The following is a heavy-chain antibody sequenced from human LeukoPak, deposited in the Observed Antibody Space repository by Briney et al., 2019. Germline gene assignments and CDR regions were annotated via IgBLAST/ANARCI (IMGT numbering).Heavy chain of an antibody. CDR2: MNPNSGNT. J-gene: IGHJ4*02. V-gene: IGHV1-8*01. Sequence: HGASVKVSCKASGYSFTTYDINWVRQATGQGLEWMGWMNPNSGNTGYAQRFQGRVTMTRDTSISTAYMKLNSLTSEDTAVYYCAKNVRDTGTFDYWGQGTLVTVSS. CDR1: GYSFTTYD. D-gene: IGHD5-18*01. CDR3: AKNVRDTGTFDY.